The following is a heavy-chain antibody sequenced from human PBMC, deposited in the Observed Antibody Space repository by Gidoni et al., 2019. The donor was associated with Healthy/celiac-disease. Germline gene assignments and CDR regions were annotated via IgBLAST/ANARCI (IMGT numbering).Heavy chain of an antibody. CDR2: IYYSGST. J-gene: IGHJ4*02. Sequence: QVQLQESGPGLVKPSQTLSIPCTVSCVPIRSGGYYWSWTRQHPGKSLEWTGYIYYSGSTYYNPYLKSRVTISVDTSKNQFSLKLSSVTAADTAVYYCARGWDFWSGSYLDYWGQGTLVTVSS. D-gene: IGHD3-3*01. CDR1: CVPIRSGGYY. CDR3: ARGWDFWSGSYLDY. V-gene: IGHV4-31*03.